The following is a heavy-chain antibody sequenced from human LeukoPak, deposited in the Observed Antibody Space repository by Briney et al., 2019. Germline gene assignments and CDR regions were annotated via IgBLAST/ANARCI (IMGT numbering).Heavy chain of an antibody. CDR3: ALKSIGGATDY. CDR1: GFTFSSYG. CDR2: TSYDGSNK. D-gene: IGHD2/OR15-2a*01. Sequence: GGSLRLSCAASGFTFSSYGMHWVRQAPGKGLEWVAVTSYDGSNKYYADSVKGRFTISRDNSKNTLYLQMNSLRAEDTAVYYCALKSIGGATDYWGQGTLVTVSS. V-gene: IGHV3-30*03. J-gene: IGHJ4*02.